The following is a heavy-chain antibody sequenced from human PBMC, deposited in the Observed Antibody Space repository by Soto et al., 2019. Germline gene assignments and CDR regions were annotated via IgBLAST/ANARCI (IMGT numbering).Heavy chain of an antibody. D-gene: IGHD3-9*01. CDR3: ATKSPSRLGAFHY. CDR1: GYNLTELS. V-gene: IGHV1-24*01. CDR2: FDPEDGET. Sequence: ASVKVSCKVSGYNLTELSMPWVRQAPGKGLEWVGGFDPEDGETIYAQKFQGRVTMTADTSTDTAYMELSSLRSEDTAVYYCATKSPSRLGAFHYWVEGTLVTVSP. J-gene: IGHJ4*02.